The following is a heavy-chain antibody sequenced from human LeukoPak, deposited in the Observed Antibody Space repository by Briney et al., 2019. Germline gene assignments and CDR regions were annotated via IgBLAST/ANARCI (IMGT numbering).Heavy chain of an antibody. J-gene: IGHJ3*02. CDR3: ARVQMSRGAFDI. CDR1: GGSISSGGYY. Sequence: HSQTLSLTCTVSGGSISSGGYYWSWIRQHPGKGLEWIGYIYYSGSTYYNPSLKSRVTISVDTSKNQFSLKLSSVTAADTAVYYCARVQMSRGAFDIWGQGTMVTVSS. V-gene: IGHV4-31*03. D-gene: IGHD5-24*01. CDR2: IYYSGST.